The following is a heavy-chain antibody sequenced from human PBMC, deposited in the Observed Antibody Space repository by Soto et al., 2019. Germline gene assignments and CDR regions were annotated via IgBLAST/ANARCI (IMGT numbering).Heavy chain of an antibody. Sequence: QVQLVQSGAEVKKPGSSVKVSCKASGGTFSSYTISWVRQAPGQGLEWMGRIIPILGIANYAQKFQGRVTITADKSTSTAYMELSSLRSEDTAVYYCASPGYNWNDGPRRGDYMDVWGKGTTVTVSS. CDR3: ASPGYNWNDGPRRGDYMDV. CDR2: IIPILGIA. D-gene: IGHD1-1*01. J-gene: IGHJ6*03. CDR1: GGTFSSYT. V-gene: IGHV1-69*02.